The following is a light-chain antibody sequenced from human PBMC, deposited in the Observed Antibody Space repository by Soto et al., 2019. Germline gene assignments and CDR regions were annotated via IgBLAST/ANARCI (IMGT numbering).Light chain of an antibody. CDR1: QSLLHSNGYNY. J-gene: IGKJ1*01. Sequence: DIVMTQSPLSLPVTPGEPASISCRSSQSLLHSNGYNYLDWYLQKPGQSPQLLIYLGSNRASGVPDRFSGSGSGTDCTLKISRVEAEDVGVYCCMQALQTPRTFGQGTKVEI. CDR2: LGS. V-gene: IGKV2-28*01. CDR3: MQALQTPRT.